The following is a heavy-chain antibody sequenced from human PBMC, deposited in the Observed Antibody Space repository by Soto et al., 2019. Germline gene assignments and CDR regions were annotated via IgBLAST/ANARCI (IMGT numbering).Heavy chain of an antibody. CDR2: ISNDGNRK. CDR1: GFSFSSYV. Sequence: GGSLRLACPASGFSFSSYVMQWVRQAPGRGLEWVTVISNDGNRKYYGESVEGRFSVSRDNDKDTLYLQMNGLRPEDTGVYYCAKDRRQLSALDMWGQGTTVTV. D-gene: IGHD6-6*01. V-gene: IGHV3-30*18. CDR3: AKDRRQLSALDM. J-gene: IGHJ3*02.